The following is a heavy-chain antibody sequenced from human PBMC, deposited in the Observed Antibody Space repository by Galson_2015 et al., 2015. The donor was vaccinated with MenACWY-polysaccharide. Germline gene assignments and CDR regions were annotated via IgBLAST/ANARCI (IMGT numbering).Heavy chain of an antibody. Sequence: SVKVCCKASGGTFSRYVFSWVRQGPGQGLEWMGSIIPLFGTSKNEQELQGRLKINADESTTTVSMELSTLRSDDTAVYFCASWAGRLAFDIWCQGTVVTVSS. CDR2: IIPLFGTS. V-gene: IGHV1-69*13. CDR3: ASWAGRLAFDI. J-gene: IGHJ5*02. D-gene: IGHD7-27*01. CDR1: GGTFSRYV.